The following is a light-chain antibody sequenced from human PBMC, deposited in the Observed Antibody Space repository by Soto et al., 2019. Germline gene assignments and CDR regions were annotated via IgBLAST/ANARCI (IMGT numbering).Light chain of an antibody. CDR2: DAS. Sequence: EIVLTQSPATLSLSPGERATLSCRASQSVSSYLAWYQQKPDQAPRLLIYDASNRATGIPARFSGSGSGTDFTLTISSLEPEDFAVYYCQQRSNWPPTFGGGTKVETK. CDR1: QSVSSY. V-gene: IGKV3-11*01. J-gene: IGKJ4*01. CDR3: QQRSNWPPT.